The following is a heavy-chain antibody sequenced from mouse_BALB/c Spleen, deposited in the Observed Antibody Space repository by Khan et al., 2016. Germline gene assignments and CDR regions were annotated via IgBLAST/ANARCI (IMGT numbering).Heavy chain of an antibody. CDR1: GDSITSGY. J-gene: IGHJ4*01. CDR3: AYRYDARDY. Sequence: EVQLQESGPSLVKPSQTLSLTCSVTGDSITSGYWNWIRKFPGNKLEYMGYISYRGTTYYNPSLKSRISITRDTSKNQHYLQLNSVTTADTATYYCAYRYDARDYWGQGTSVTVSS. V-gene: IGHV3-8*02. D-gene: IGHD2-14*01. CDR2: ISYRGTT.